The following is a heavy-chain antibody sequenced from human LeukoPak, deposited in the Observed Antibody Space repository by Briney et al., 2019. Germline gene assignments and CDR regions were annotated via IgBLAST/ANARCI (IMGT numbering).Heavy chain of an antibody. J-gene: IGHJ4*02. CDR1: GFTFSSYG. Sequence: PGGSLRLSCAASGFTFSSYGMHWVRQAPGKGLEWVAVIWYDGSNKYYADSVKGRFTISRDNSKNTLYLQMNSLRAEDTAVYYCAKDAGGYNFDYFDYWGQGTLVTVSS. CDR3: AKDAGGYNFDYFDY. CDR2: IWYDGSNK. D-gene: IGHD5-24*01. V-gene: IGHV3-30*02.